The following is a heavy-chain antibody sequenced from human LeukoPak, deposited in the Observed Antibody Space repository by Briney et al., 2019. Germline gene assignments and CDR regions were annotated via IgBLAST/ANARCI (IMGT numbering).Heavy chain of an antibody. CDR1: GGSFSGYYW. V-gene: IGHV3-74*01. D-gene: IGHD5-18*01. CDR2: INSDGSST. J-gene: IGHJ6*02. Sequence: ETLSLTCAVYGGSFSGYYWMHWVRQAPGKGLVWVSRINSDGSSTSYADSVKGRFTISRDNAKNTLYLQMNSLRAEDTAVYYCARDARVSYGSYYYGMDVWGQGTTVTVSS. CDR3: ARDARVSYGSYYYGMDV.